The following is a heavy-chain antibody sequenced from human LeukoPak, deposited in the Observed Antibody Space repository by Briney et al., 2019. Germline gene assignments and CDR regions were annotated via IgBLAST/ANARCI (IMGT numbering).Heavy chain of an antibody. V-gene: IGHV1-69*05. CDR3: ARAGVTAESVGYYYYYMDV. CDR2: FMPLFGTP. CDR1: GGTFSSYA. J-gene: IGHJ6*03. Sequence: SVKVSCKASGGTFSSYAISWVRQAPGQGLEWVGGFMPLFGTPNYAQKFQGRVTITTDDATSTVYMELNSLRSEDTAVYCCARAGVTAESVGYYYYYMDVWGKGTAVTVSS. D-gene: IGHD2-21*02.